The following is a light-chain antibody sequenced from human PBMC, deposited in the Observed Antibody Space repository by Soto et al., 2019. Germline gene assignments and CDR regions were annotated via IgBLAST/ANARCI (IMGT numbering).Light chain of an antibody. J-gene: IGLJ3*02. V-gene: IGLV2-11*01. CDR1: SSDVGGYNY. CDR2: DVS. Sequence: QSVLTQPRSVSGSPGQSVTISCTGTSSDVGGYNYVSWYQQHPGKAPKLMIYDVSKRPSGVPDRFSGSKSGNTASLTISGRQDEDEADYYCCSYAASYTLWVFGGGTQLTVL. CDR3: CSYAASYTLWV.